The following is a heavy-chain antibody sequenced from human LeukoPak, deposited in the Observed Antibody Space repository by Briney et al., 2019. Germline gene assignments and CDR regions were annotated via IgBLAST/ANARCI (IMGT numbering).Heavy chain of an antibody. V-gene: IGHV1-2*02. CDR1: GYTFNDYY. CDR3: ATNTRIMRGFSK. J-gene: IGHJ4*02. D-gene: IGHD3-16*01. Sequence: ASVSVSSTASGYTFNDYYIHWVRQAPGQGLEWMGWINPNSGGTNTAQKFQGRVTMTRDTSIRTAYMQLSRLRADDTAVYYCATNTRIMRGFSKGGQGTLVTVST. CDR2: INPNSGGT.